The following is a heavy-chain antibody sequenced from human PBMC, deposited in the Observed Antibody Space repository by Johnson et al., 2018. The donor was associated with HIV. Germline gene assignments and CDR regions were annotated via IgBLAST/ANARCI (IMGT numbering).Heavy chain of an antibody. Sequence: QVQLVESGGGLVKPGGSLRLSCAASGFTFSDYYMRWIRQAPGKGLAWVSYISSAGITVYYTDSVKGRFTISRDNSKNTLYLQMNSLRAEDTAVYYCAKGLLGQWLVQDAFDIWGQGTMVTVSS. CDR3: AKGLLGQWLVQDAFDI. CDR1: GFTFSDYY. CDR2: ISSAGITV. D-gene: IGHD6-19*01. J-gene: IGHJ3*02. V-gene: IGHV3-11*04.